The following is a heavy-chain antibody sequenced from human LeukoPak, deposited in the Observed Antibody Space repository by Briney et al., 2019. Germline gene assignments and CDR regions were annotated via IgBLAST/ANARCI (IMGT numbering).Heavy chain of an antibody. CDR1: GFTFSSYS. CDR2: ISSTSSTI. J-gene: IGHJ4*02. D-gene: IGHD2-15*01. V-gene: IGHV3-48*01. CDR3: VRDASGYS. Sequence: GGSVRLSCAASGFTFSSYSMNWVRQAPGKGLECVSYISSTSSTIYYANSVRGRFTISRDNAKNSLYLQMDSLRVEDTAVYYCVRDASGYSWGQGTLVTVSS.